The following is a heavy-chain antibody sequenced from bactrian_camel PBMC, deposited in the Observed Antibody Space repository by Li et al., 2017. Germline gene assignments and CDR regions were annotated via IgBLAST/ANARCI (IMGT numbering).Heavy chain of an antibody. J-gene: IGHJ4*01. V-gene: IGHV3S53*01. CDR2: IDTAGMP. Sequence: QVQLVESGGGSVQAGGSLRLSCTISGKTHLGCMGWFRQASGKEREGVAAIDTAGMPTYTYSVKDRFTISKDNVKNTLYLQMNSLEVEDTAMYYCAAVNTGTGYCYATLSSVPEFHYTGHGTQVTVS. CDR1: GKTHLGC. D-gene: IGHD2*01.